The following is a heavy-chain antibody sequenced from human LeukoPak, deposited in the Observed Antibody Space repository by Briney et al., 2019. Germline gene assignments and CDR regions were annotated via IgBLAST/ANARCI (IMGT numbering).Heavy chain of an antibody. CDR3: VKGITNQMTTVTGNDY. D-gene: IGHD4-11*01. CDR2: ISGSGGST. Sequence: GGSLRLSCAASGFTFSSYAMSWVRQAGGKGLEWVSAISGSGGSTYYAASVKGRFTISRDNSKNTLYLQMNSLRAEDTAVYYCVKGITNQMTTVTGNDYWGQGTLVTVSS. CDR1: GFTFSSYA. V-gene: IGHV3-23*01. J-gene: IGHJ4*02.